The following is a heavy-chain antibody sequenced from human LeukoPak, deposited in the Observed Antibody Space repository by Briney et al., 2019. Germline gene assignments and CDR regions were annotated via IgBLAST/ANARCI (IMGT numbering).Heavy chain of an antibody. Sequence: SETLSLTCTVSGGSISSYYWSWIRQPAGKGLEWIGRIYTSGSTNYNPSLKSRVTMSVDTSKNQFSLKLSSVTAADTAVYYCASVRLIPNCSRTSCYTGWYFDLWGRGTLVTVSS. J-gene: IGHJ2*01. CDR2: IYTSGST. D-gene: IGHD2-2*02. CDR1: GGSISSYY. CDR3: ASVRLIPNCSRTSCYTGWYFDL. V-gene: IGHV4-4*07.